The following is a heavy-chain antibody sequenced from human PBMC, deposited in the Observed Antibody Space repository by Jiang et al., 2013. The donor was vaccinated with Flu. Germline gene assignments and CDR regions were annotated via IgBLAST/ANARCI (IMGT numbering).Heavy chain of an antibody. CDR3: ARGAARLVDYYYYYGMDV. Sequence: GAEVKKPGSSVKVSCKASGGTFSSYAISWVRQAPGQGLEWMGGIIPIFGTANYAQKFQGRVTITADESTSTAYMELSSLRSEDTAVYYCARGAARLVDYYYYYGMDVWGQGTTVTVSS. J-gene: IGHJ6*02. CDR1: GGTFSSYA. V-gene: IGHV1-69*01. D-gene: IGHD6-6*01. CDR2: IIPIFGTA.